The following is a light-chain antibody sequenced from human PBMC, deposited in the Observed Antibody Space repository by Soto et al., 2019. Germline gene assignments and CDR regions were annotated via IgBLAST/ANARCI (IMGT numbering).Light chain of an antibody. J-gene: IGLJ1*01. CDR1: SSDVGGYNY. V-gene: IGLV2-11*01. Sequence: QSALTQPRSVSRSPGQSVTISCTGTSSDVGGYNYVSWYQQYPGKAPKLMIYDVSKRPSGVPDRFSGSKSGKTASLTISGLQAEDEADYYCCSYAGSYIYVFGTGTKVTVL. CDR3: CSYAGSYIYV. CDR2: DVS.